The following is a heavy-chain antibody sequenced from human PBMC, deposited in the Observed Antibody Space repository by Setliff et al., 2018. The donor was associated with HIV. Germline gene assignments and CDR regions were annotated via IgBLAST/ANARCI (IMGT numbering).Heavy chain of an antibody. D-gene: IGHD3-22*01. CDR1: GGSISNSNW. J-gene: IGHJ4*02. CDR2: IYHSGIT. CDR3: ARRDSSTSYGIFDY. Sequence: PSETLSLTCAVSGGSISNSNWWSWARQSPGKGLEWIGEIYHSGITNYKPPLKSRVTISVDKSKKQFSLRLSSVTAADTAVYYCARRDSSTSYGIFDYWGQGTLVTVSS. V-gene: IGHV4-4*02.